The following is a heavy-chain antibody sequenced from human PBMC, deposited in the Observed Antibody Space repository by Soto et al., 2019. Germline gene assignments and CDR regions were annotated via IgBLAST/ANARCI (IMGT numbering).Heavy chain of an antibody. Sequence: ETLSLTCTVSGVSISSLYWSWIRQPPGKGLEWIGNIYYSGSTNYNPSLKSRVTISVDTSKNQFSLKLSSVTAADTAVYYCARARGYSYGTMGFDPWGQGTLVTVSS. CDR1: GVSISSLY. CDR3: ARARGYSYGTMGFDP. J-gene: IGHJ5*02. CDR2: IYYSGST. D-gene: IGHD5-18*01. V-gene: IGHV4-59*08.